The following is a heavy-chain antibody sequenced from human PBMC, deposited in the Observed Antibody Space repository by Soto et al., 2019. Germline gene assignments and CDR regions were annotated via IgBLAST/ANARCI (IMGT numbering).Heavy chain of an antibody. V-gene: IGHV3-30-3*01. Sequence: PGGSLRLSCAASGFTFSSYAMHWVRQAPGKGLEWVAVISYDGSNKYYADSVKGRFTISRDNSKNTLYLQMNSLRAEDTAVYYCARDLWRGVFDPWGQGTLVTVSS. CDR3: ARDLWRGVFDP. CDR1: GFTFSSYA. CDR2: ISYDGSNK. J-gene: IGHJ5*02. D-gene: IGHD2-8*01.